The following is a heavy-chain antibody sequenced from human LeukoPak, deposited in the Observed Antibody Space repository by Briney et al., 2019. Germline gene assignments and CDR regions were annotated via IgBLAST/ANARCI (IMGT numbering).Heavy chain of an antibody. V-gene: IGHV3-23*01. CDR1: GFTFSRFA. Sequence: GGSLRLSCAACGFTFSRFAMSWVRQAPGKGLEWVSVIGGTGSATYYADSVRGRFIISRDNSENTLFLQMNSLRVEDTAAYYCAKNYDILSGYYSGMDVWGQGTTVTVSS. J-gene: IGHJ6*02. CDR3: AKNYDILSGYYSGMDV. CDR2: IGGTGSAT. D-gene: IGHD3-9*01.